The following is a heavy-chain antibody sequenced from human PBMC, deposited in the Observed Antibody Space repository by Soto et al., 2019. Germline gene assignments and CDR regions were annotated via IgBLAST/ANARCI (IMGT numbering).Heavy chain of an antibody. D-gene: IGHD6-19*01. CDR2: IDDSGST. V-gene: IGHV4-61*01. CDR1: GGSVSSGSYG. J-gene: IGHJ4*02. Sequence: SESLCLTCTVSGGSVSSGSYGWGWIRQPPGKGLEWIGYIDDSGSTNYNPSVKSRVTVSVDTSKNQFSLKLSSVTAADTAVYYCARARPSSGWYGYWGQGTRVTVS. CDR3: ARARPSSGWYGY.